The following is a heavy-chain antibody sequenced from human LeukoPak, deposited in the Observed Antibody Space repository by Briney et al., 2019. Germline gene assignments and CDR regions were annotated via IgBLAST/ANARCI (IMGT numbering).Heavy chain of an antibody. J-gene: IGHJ4*02. CDR3: ARGIMVRGPSDYFDY. V-gene: IGHV1-18*01. D-gene: IGHD3-10*01. CDR2: ISAYNGNT. Sequence: ASVKVSCKASGYTFTSYGISWVRQAPGQGLEWMGWISAYNGNTNYAQKLQGRVTMTRDTSTSTVYMELSSLRSEDTAVYYCARGIMVRGPSDYFDYWGQGTLVTVSS. CDR1: GYTFTSYG.